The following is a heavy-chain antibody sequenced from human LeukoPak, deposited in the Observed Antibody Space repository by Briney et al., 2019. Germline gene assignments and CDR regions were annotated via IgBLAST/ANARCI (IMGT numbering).Heavy chain of an antibody. CDR1: GYTFTSYG. CDR3: ARGYSGYDHYYYYYYYMDV. D-gene: IGHD5-12*01. CDR2: ISAYNGNT. Sequence: ASVKVSYKASGYTFTSYGISWVRQAPGQGLEWMGWISAYNGNTNYAQKLQGRVTMTTDTSTSTAYMELRSLRSDDTAVYYCARGYSGYDHYYYYYYYMDVWGKGTTVTVSS. J-gene: IGHJ6*03. V-gene: IGHV1-18*01.